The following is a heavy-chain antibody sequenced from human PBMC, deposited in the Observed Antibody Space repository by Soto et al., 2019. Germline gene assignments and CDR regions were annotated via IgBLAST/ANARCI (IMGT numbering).Heavy chain of an antibody. V-gene: IGHV4-39*01. CDR1: GGSISSSSYY. CDR3: LTGYYGSGSDFDY. J-gene: IGHJ4*02. D-gene: IGHD3-10*01. CDR2: IYYSGST. Sequence: SETLSLTCTVSGGSISSSSYYWGWIRQPPGKGLEWIGSIYYSGSTYYNPSLKSRVTISVDTSKNQFSLKLSSVTAADTAVYYCLTGYYGSGSDFDYWGQGTLVTVSS.